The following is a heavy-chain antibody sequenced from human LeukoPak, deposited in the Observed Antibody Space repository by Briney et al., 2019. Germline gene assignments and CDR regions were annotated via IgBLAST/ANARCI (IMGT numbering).Heavy chain of an antibody. V-gene: IGHV4-30-2*01. CDR3: ARAAGHGATTFVY. D-gene: IGHD5-12*01. CDR1: GGSISSSSYY. J-gene: IGHJ4*02. Sequence: SETLSLTCTVSGGSISSSSYYWSWIRQPPGKGLEWIGYIYHSGSTYYNPSLKSRVTISVDRSKNQFSLKLSSVTAADTAVYYCARAAGHGATTFVYWGQGTLVTVSS. CDR2: IYHSGST.